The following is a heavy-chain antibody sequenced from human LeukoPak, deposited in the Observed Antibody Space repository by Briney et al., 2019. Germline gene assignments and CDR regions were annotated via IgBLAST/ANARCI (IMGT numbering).Heavy chain of an antibody. D-gene: IGHD1-26*01. CDR2: ISDDGRRK. CDR1: GFSFISYG. J-gene: IGHJ4*01. Sequence: GGSLRLSCAASGFSFISYGMHWVRQAPGKGLEWVGVISDDGRRKDYADSVKGRFTISRDNSKNTVYLQMDSLRVEDTAVFYCARDRVGAPFDYWGQGTLVTVSS. CDR3: ARDRVGAPFDY. V-gene: IGHV3-30*03.